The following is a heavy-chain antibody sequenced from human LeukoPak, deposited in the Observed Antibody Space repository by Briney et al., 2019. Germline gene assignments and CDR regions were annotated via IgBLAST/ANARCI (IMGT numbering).Heavy chain of an antibody. Sequence: ASVKVSCKASGYTFTGYYMHWVRQAPGQGLEWMGWINPNSGGTNYAQKFQGRVTMTRDTSISTAYMELSRLRSDDTAVYYCARDLFSEQLVPFDYRGQGTLVTVSS. CDR1: GYTFTGYY. CDR2: INPNSGGT. D-gene: IGHD6-6*01. CDR3: ARDLFSEQLVPFDY. V-gene: IGHV1-2*02. J-gene: IGHJ4*02.